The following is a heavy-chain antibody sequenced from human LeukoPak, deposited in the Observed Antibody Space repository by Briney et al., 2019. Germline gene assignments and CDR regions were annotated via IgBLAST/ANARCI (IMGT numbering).Heavy chain of an antibody. V-gene: IGHV3-21*01. J-gene: IGHJ4*02. CDR2: ISSTSSYI. CDR1: GFTFSSYN. Sequence: GGSLRLSCAASGFTFSSYNMNWVRQAPGKGLEWVSSISSTSSYIYYADSMKGRFTISRDNAKNSLYLQMNSLRAEDTAVYYCVRDRGNYDYWGQGTLVTVSS. CDR3: VRDRGNYDY. D-gene: IGHD3-16*01.